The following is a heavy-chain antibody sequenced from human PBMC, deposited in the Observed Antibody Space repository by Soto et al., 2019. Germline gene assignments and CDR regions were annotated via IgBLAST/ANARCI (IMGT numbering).Heavy chain of an antibody. J-gene: IGHJ4*02. V-gene: IGHV1-2*04. CDR2: ISPNSGGT. CDR3: ARGACSSTSCPYYFDY. Sequence: ASVKVSCKASGYTFTGYYMHWVRQAPGQGLEWMGWISPNSGGTNYAQKFQGWVTMTRDTSISTAYMELSRLRSDDTAVYYCARGACSSTSCPYYFDYRGQGTLVTVSS. D-gene: IGHD2-2*01. CDR1: GYTFTGYY.